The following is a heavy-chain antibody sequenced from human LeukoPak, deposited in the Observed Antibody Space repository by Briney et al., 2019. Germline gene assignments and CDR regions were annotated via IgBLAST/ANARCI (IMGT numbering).Heavy chain of an antibody. CDR2: ISSSSSYI. CDR3: ARGTYNWNDGEFDY. CDR1: GFTFSSYS. J-gene: IGHJ4*02. V-gene: IGHV3-21*01. D-gene: IGHD1-1*01. Sequence: GSLRLSCSASGFTFSSYSMNWVRQAPGKGLEWVSSISSSSSYIYYADSVKGRFTISRDNAKNSLYLQMNSLRAEDTAVYYCARGTYNWNDGEFDYWGQGTLVTVSS.